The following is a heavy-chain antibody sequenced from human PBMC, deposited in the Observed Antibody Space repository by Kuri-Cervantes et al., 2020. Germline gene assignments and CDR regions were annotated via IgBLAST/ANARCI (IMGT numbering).Heavy chain of an antibody. J-gene: IGHJ4*02. CDR2: ISGSGGNT. D-gene: IGHD6-19*01. V-gene: IGHV3-23*01. Sequence: GGSLRLSCAASGFTFSSHAMSWVRQAPGKGLEWVSAISGSGGNTYYADSVKGRFTISRDNSKNTLYLQMNSLRAEDTAVYYCAKGFIAVAGTYFDYWGQGTLVTVSS. CDR1: GFTFSSHA. CDR3: AKGFIAVAGTYFDY.